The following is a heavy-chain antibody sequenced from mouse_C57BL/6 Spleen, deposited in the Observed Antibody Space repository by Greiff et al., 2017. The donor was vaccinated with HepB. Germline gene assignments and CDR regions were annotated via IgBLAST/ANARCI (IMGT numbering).Heavy chain of an antibody. CDR1: GYAFTNYL. CDR2: INPGSGGT. Sequence: VQLQQSGAELVRPGTSVKVSCKASGYAFTNYLIEWVKQRPGQGLEWIGVINPGSGGTNYNEKFKGKATLTADKSSSTAYMQLSSLTSEDSAVYFCARKVVATDYAMDYWGQGTSVTVSS. V-gene: IGHV1-54*01. CDR3: ARKVVATDYAMDY. J-gene: IGHJ4*01. D-gene: IGHD1-1*01.